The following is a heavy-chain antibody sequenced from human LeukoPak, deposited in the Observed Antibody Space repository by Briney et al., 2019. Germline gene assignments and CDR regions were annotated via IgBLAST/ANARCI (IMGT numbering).Heavy chain of an antibody. CDR2: INWNGGSI. Sequence: PGRSLRLSCVASGFTFGDYPMHWVRQVPGKGLEWVSGINWNGGSIGYADSVKGRFTISRDNAKNSLYLQMNSLRAEDTALYYCAKDGRFSGNPYFYYMDVWGKGTTITVS. D-gene: IGHD1-26*01. CDR1: GFTFGDYP. J-gene: IGHJ6*03. CDR3: AKDGRFSGNPYFYYMDV. V-gene: IGHV3-9*01.